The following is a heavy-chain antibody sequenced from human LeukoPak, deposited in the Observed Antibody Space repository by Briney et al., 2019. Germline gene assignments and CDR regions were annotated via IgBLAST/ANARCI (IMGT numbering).Heavy chain of an antibody. CDR1: GGSISNDKW. V-gene: IGHV4-4*02. CDR2: MYHSGST. CDR3: ATGTSWYYYY. J-gene: IGHJ4*02. Sequence: SETLSLTCAVSGGSISNDKWWSWVRQSPVKGLEWIGEMYHSGSTNYNPSLKSRVTISVDKSNNQSSLKLISVTAADTAMYYCATGTSWYYYYWGQGTLVTVSS. D-gene: IGHD6-13*01.